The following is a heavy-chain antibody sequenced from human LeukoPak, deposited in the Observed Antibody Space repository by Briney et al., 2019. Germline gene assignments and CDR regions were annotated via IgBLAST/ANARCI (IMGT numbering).Heavy chain of an antibody. CDR1: GGSFSGYY. CDR2: INHSGST. D-gene: IGHD3-10*01. Sequence: PSETLSLTCAVYGGSFSGYYWSWIRQPPGKGLEWIGEINHSGSTNYNPSLKSRVTTSVDTSKNHFSLTLSSVTAADTAAYYCARSDGYGLVGIWGQGTMVTVSS. V-gene: IGHV4-34*01. CDR3: ARSDGYGLVGI. J-gene: IGHJ3*02.